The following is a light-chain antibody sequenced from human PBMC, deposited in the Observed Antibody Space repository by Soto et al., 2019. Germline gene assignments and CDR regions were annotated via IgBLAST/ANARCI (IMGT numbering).Light chain of an antibody. CDR2: AAS. J-gene: IGKJ4*01. V-gene: IGKV1-12*01. Sequence: DIQMTQSPSFVSASVGDRVTITCRSSQGISSWLAWYQHKPGRAPKLLIHAASSLESGVPSSFSANGSATDFSLTISSLQPEDFATYYCQQTYSFPRTFGGGTRVEIK. CDR1: QGISSW. CDR3: QQTYSFPRT.